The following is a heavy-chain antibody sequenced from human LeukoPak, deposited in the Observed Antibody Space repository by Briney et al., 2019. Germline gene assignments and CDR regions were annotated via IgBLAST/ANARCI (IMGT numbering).Heavy chain of an antibody. J-gene: IGHJ6*02. CDR3: AKPGISTIVRGYGMDV. CDR2: IKQDGSEK. Sequence: PGGSLRLSCAASGFTFSSYWMSWVRQAPGKGLEWVANIKQDGSEKYYVDSVKGRFTISRGNAKNSLYLQMNSLRAEDTAVYYCAKPGISTIVRGYGMDVWGQGTTVTVSS. D-gene: IGHD3-22*01. CDR1: GFTFSSYW. V-gene: IGHV3-7*05.